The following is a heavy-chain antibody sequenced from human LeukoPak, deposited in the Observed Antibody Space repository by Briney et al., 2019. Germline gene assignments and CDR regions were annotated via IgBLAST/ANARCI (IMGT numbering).Heavy chain of an antibody. V-gene: IGHV4-34*01. CDR3: ARQGGDPDYYYGMDV. D-gene: IGHD4-17*01. CDR1: GGSFSGYY. J-gene: IGHJ6*02. CDR2: INHSGST. Sequence: ASETLSLTCAVYGGSFSGYYWSWIRQPPGKGLEWIGEINHSGSTNYNPSLKSRVTISVDTSKNQFSLKLSSVTAADTAVYYCARQGGDPDYYYGMDVWGQGTTVTVSS.